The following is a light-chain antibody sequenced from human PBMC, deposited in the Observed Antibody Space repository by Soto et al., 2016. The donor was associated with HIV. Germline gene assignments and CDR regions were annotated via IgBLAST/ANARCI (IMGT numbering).Light chain of an antibody. CDR3: QAWDSSTALYV. Sequence: SYELTQPPSVSVAPGKTARITCGGNNIGSKNVHWYQQKPGQSPVVVIYQDDKRPSGMSERFSGFNSGNTATLTISGTQAMDEADYYCQAWDSSTALYVFGTGTKVTVL. CDR1: NIGSKN. CDR2: QDD. J-gene: IGLJ1*01. V-gene: IGLV3-9*01.